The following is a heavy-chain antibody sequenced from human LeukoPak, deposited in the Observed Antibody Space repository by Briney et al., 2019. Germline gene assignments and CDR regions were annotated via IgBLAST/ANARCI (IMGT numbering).Heavy chain of an antibody. Sequence: ASVKVSCKVSGYTLTELSMHWVRQAPGKGLEWMGGFDPEDGETIYAQKFQGRVTITRDTSASTAYMELSSLRSEDTAVYYCARDTALLWFGGPEREADWFDPWGQGTLVTVSS. CDR1: GYTLTELS. CDR2: FDPEDGET. D-gene: IGHD3-10*01. V-gene: IGHV1-24*01. CDR3: ARDTALLWFGGPEREADWFDP. J-gene: IGHJ5*02.